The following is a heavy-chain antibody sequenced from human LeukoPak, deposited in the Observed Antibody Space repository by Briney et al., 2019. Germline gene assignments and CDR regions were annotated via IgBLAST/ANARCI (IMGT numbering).Heavy chain of an antibody. CDR2: MSNGGENT. D-gene: IGHD3/OR15-3a*01. J-gene: IGHJ4*02. CDR1: GFTFSSYS. V-gene: IGHV3-33*05. CDR3: ARDWTV. Sequence: GGSLRLSCAASGFTFSSYSMQWVRQTPGKGLEWVGTMSNGGENTFYGEAVKGRFTISRDNSQNTLYLQMNSLRAEDTAVYFCARDWTVGGQGTLVTVSS.